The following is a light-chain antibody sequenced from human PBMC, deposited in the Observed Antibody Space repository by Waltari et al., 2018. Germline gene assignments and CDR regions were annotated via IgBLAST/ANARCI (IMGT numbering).Light chain of an antibody. CDR1: RTISIY. V-gene: IGKV1-39*01. J-gene: IGKJ4*01. CDR2: TAS. Sequence: DIQMTQSPSSLSASVGDRVTITCRASRTISIYLNWYQQKPGKAPKLLIYTASTLQPGVPSRLSGSGSGTDFTLTISSLQPEDFATYYCQQSHSTPLTFGGGTKVEIK. CDR3: QQSHSTPLT.